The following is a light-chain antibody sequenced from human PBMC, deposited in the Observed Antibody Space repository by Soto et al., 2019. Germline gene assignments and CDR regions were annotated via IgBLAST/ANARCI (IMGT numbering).Light chain of an antibody. Sequence: EIVLTQSPGTLSLSPGERATLSCRASQSVSSANFAWYQQKPGQAPRLLMFGTGSRATGIPDRFSGTGSGTDFTIIINRMENEDFAVYYCQQYSSTPHTLGQGTKVDSK. CDR1: QSVSSAN. CDR3: QQYSSTPHT. J-gene: IGKJ2*01. V-gene: IGKV3-20*01. CDR2: GTG.